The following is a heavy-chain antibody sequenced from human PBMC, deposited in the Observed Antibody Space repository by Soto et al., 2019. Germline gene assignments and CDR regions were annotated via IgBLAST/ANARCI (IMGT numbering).Heavy chain of an antibody. CDR1: GFTFSSYS. CDR3: ARTLVEGPYPNIIAAAGTPPGLYYYYGMDV. J-gene: IGHJ6*02. Sequence: EVQLVESGGGLVQPGGSLRLSCAASGFTFSSYSMNWVRQAPGKGLEWVSYISSSSSTIYYADSVKGRFTISRDNAKNSLYLQMNSLRDEDTAVYYCARTLVEGPYPNIIAAAGTPPGLYYYYGMDVWGQGTTVTVSS. D-gene: IGHD6-13*01. CDR2: ISSSSSTI. V-gene: IGHV3-48*02.